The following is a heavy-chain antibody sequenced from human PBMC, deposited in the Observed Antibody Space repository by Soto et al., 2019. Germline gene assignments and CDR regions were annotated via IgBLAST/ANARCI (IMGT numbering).Heavy chain of an antibody. Sequence: PGGSLRLSCAASGFTFSSYGMHWVRQAPGKGLEWVAVISYDGSITYYSDSVKGRFTISRDTPTNTVYLQLNGLRGDDTAVYYCARPPRDLWSGYSTYFDYWGQGTLVTVSS. J-gene: IGHJ4*02. CDR3: ARPPRDLWSGYSTYFDY. D-gene: IGHD3-3*01. V-gene: IGHV3-30*03. CDR1: GFTFSSYG. CDR2: ISYDGSIT.